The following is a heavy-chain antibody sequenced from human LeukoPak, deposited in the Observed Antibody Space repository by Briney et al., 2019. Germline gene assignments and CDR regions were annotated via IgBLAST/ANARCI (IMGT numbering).Heavy chain of an antibody. J-gene: IGHJ4*02. CDR2: ISGSGAGT. V-gene: IGHV3-23*01. D-gene: IGHD3-16*01. Sequence: GGSLRLSCAASGFTFSSYAMSWVRQAPGKGLEWVSTISGSGAGTYYADSVKGRFTVSRDNSKNTLYLHVNSLRAEDTAVYSCARGSDVFDNWGQGTLVPVSS. CDR1: GFTFSSYA. CDR3: ARGSDVFDN.